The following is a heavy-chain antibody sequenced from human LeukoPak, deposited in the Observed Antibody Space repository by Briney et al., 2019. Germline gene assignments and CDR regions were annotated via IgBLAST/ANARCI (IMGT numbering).Heavy chain of an antibody. D-gene: IGHD6-19*01. V-gene: IGHV1-2*02. CDR1: GYTFTGYY. CDR2: INPNSGGT. CDR3: ARDPSKYSSGSY. J-gene: IGHJ4*02. Sequence: ASVKVSCKASGYTFTGYYMHWVRQAPGQGLEWMGWINPNSGGTNYAQKFQGRVTMTRDTSISTAYMELSRLRSDDTAVYYCARDPSKYSSGSYWGQGTLVTVSS.